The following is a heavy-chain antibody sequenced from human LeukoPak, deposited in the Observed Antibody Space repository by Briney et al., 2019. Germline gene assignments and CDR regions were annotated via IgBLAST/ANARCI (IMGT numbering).Heavy chain of an antibody. Sequence: GGSLRLACAASGFTFSSYAMSWVRQAPGKGLEWVSAISGSGGSTYYADSVKGRFTISRDNSKNTLYLQMNSLRAEDTAVYYCAKAESYYDFWSAIRFDPWGQGTLVTVSS. CDR2: ISGSGGST. D-gene: IGHD3-3*01. J-gene: IGHJ5*02. CDR1: GFTFSSYA. V-gene: IGHV3-23*01. CDR3: AKAESYYDFWSAIRFDP.